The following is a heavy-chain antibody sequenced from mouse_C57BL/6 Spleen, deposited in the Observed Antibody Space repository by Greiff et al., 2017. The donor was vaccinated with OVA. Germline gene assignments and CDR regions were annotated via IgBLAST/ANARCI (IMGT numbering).Heavy chain of an antibody. CDR3: AREKGVLLDY. D-gene: IGHD1-1*01. J-gene: IGHJ2*01. CDR2: INYDGSST. Sequence: EVQLLESEGGLVQPGSSMKLSCTASGFTFSDYYMAWVRQVPEKGLEWVANINYDGSSTYYLDSLKSRFIISRDKAKNILYLQMSSLKSEDTATYYCAREKGVLLDYWGQGTTLTVSS. CDR1: GFTFSDYY. V-gene: IGHV5-16*01.